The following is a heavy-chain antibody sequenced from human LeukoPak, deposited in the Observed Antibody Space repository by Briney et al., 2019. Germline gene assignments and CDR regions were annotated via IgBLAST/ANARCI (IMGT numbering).Heavy chain of an antibody. CDR1: GGSFSDYY. J-gene: IGHJ4*02. CDR3: ARGRFIDYYFDY. D-gene: IGHD3-16*02. Sequence: PPETLSLTCGESGGSFSDYYWSWIRQPPGKRLEWIGEVIRSGATSSNPSLKSRVTISMDASKNQVSLRLRSVTAADTAVYYCARGRFIDYYFDYWGQGSLVTVSS. V-gene: IGHV4-34*01. CDR2: VIRSGAT.